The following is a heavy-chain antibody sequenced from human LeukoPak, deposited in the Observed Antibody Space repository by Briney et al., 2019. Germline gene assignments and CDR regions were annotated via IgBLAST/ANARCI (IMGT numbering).Heavy chain of an antibody. CDR2: IYYSGST. V-gene: IGHV4-30-4*01. D-gene: IGHD2-21*02. Sequence: SETLSLTCTVSGGSISSGDYYWSWIRQPPGKGLEWIGYIYYSGSTSYNPSLKSRVTISVDTSKNPFSLKLSSVTAADTAVYYCARGCGGDCYWTHYYFDYWGQGTLVTVSS. J-gene: IGHJ4*02. CDR3: ARGCGGDCYWTHYYFDY. CDR1: GGSISSGDYY.